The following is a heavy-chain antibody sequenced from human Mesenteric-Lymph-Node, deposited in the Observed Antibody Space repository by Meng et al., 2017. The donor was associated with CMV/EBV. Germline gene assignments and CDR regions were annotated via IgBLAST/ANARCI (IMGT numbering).Heavy chain of an antibody. CDR1: GFTFSTYA. CDR2: VSYDGSNK. V-gene: IGHV3-30-3*01. J-gene: IGHJ5*02. CDR3: ARDGTGYCSSTNCYRENWFDP. D-gene: IGHD2-2*02. Sequence: GESLKISCAASGFTFSTYAMHWVRQAPGKGLEWVAVVSYDGSNKYYADSVKGRFTISRDNSKNTLYLQMNSLRAEDTAVYYCARDGTGYCSSTNCYRENWFDPWGQGTLVTVSS.